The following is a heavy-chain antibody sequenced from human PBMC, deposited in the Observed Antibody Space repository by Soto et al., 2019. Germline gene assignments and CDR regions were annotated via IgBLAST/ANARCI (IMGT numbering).Heavy chain of an antibody. Sequence: EVQLVESGGGLVQPGGSLRLSCAVSGFTVSSNYMSWVRQAPGKGLEWVSIFYTGGSTYYSDSVKGRFTISRDNSKNTLYLQMNSLREEDTAVYYCVSYDFWSGYLDYWGQGTRVTVSS. CDR3: VSYDFWSGYLDY. CDR2: FYTGGST. CDR1: GFTVSSNY. J-gene: IGHJ4*02. D-gene: IGHD3-3*01. V-gene: IGHV3-66*01.